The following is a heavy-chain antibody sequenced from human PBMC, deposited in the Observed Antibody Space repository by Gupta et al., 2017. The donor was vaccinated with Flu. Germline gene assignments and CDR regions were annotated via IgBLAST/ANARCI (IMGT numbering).Heavy chain of an antibody. D-gene: IGHD2-15*01. V-gene: IGHV3-23*01. CDR1: GFTFSSYA. J-gene: IGHJ3*01. CDR3: AKDNGWRAFDV. CDR2: ITGSGDRI. Sequence: VQLLESGGGLVQPGGSLRFSCPATGFTFSSYAMRWVRQAPGKGLEWASAITGSGDRIHYAESVKGRFTISRDNSKDTLYLQMNSLRAEDTAMYYCAKDNGWRAFDVWGQGTMVTVSS.